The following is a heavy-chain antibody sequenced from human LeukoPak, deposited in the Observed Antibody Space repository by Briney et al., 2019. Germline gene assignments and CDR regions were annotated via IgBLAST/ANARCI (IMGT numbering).Heavy chain of an antibody. V-gene: IGHV4-31*03. CDR3: ARGITVFGVVATTYFDY. D-gene: IGHD3-3*01. J-gene: IGHJ4*02. CDR2: IYYSGST. Sequence: SETLSLTCTVSGGSISSSSYYWGWIRQPPGKGLEWIGYIYYSGSTYYTPSLKRRVTMSVDTSNNQFSLKLSSVTAADTAVYYCARGITVFGVVATTYFDYWGQGTLVTVSS. CDR1: GGSISSSSYY.